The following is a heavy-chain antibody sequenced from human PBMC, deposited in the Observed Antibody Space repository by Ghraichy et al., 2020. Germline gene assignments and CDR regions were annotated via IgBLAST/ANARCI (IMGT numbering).Heavy chain of an antibody. J-gene: IGHJ4*02. CDR1: GYSISSGYY. Sequence: SETLSLTCNVSGYSISSGYYWGWIRQPPEKGPEWIASIHNGGSTFYAPSLKSRVSISVDITKNQFSLKLRSVTAADTAVYYCARDIDYYGSVGYYYGGLDYWGQGTLVIVSS. D-gene: IGHD3-22*01. CDR3: ARDIDYYGSVGYYYGGLDY. CDR2: IHNGGST. V-gene: IGHV4-38-2*02.